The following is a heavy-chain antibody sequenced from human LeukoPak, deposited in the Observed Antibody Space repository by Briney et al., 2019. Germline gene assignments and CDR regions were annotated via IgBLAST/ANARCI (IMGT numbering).Heavy chain of an antibody. V-gene: IGHV4-61*02. J-gene: IGHJ4*02. CDR1: GGSISSGSYY. CDR2: IYTSGST. D-gene: IGHD4-17*01. Sequence: SETLSLTCTVSGGSISSGSYYWSWIRQPARKGLEWIGRIYTSGSTNYNPSLKSRVTISVDTSKNQFSLKLSSVTAADTAVYYCASPKYDYGDYEEDYWGQGTLVTVPS. CDR3: ASPKYDYGDYEEDY.